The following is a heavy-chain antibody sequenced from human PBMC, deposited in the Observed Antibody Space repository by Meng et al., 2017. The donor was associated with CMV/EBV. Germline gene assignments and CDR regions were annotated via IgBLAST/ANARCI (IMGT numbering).Heavy chain of an antibody. Sequence: SETLSLTCSVSGESINNSRSYWGWNRQSPGTGLEWIASIFHTGNTFYNPSLKSRVSVSVEVSKNQFSLSLNSVTAADTAVYYCAREIVVVPAAIDYFDYWGQGTLVTVSS. CDR3: AREIVVVPAAIDYFDY. J-gene: IGHJ4*02. D-gene: IGHD2-2*02. V-gene: IGHV4-39*07. CDR2: IFHTGNT. CDR1: GESINNSRSY.